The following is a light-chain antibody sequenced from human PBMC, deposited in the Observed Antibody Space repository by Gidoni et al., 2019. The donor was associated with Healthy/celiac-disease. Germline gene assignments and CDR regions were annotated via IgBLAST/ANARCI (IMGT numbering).Light chain of an antibody. CDR3: QQYDNLPLT. CDR2: DAS. CDR1: QDISNY. Sequence: DIQMTQSPSSLSASVGDRVTITCQASQDISNYLNWYQQKPGTAPKLLSYDASNLETGVPSRFSGSGSGTDFTFTISSRQPEDIATYYWQQYDNLPLTFGGGTKVEIK. V-gene: IGKV1-33*01. J-gene: IGKJ4*01.